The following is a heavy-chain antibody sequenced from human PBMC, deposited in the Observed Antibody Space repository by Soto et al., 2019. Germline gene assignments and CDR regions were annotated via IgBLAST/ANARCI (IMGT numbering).Heavy chain of an antibody. V-gene: IGHV3-23*01. CDR2: ISGSGGNT. CDR3: AKDPGIAVAGELDY. Sequence: EVQLLESGGGLVQPGGSLRLSCTASGLTFNNYAMTWVRQAPGKGLEWVSSISGSGGNTYYADSVKGRFTISRDNSKNTLYLQMNSLRAEDTAVYYCAKDPGIAVAGELDYWGQGTLVTVSS. D-gene: IGHD6-19*01. CDR1: GLTFNNYA. J-gene: IGHJ4*02.